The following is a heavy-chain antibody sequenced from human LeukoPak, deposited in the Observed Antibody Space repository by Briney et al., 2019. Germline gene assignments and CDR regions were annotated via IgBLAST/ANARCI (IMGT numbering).Heavy chain of an antibody. J-gene: IGHJ4*02. CDR2: IYPSDSDT. D-gene: IGHD5-24*01. V-gene: IGHV5-51*01. CDR3: ARPGFAAYNSDY. Sequence: GESLKISCKGSGYSFTSYWIGWVRQMPGKGLEWMGIIYPSDSDTRYSPSFQGQVTISADKSINTVYLQWGSLKASDTAMYFCARPGFAAYNSDYWGQGTLVTVSS. CDR1: GYSFTSYW.